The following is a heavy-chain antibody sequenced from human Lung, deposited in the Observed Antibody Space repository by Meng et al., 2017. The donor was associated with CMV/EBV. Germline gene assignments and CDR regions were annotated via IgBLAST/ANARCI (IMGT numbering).Heavy chain of an antibody. J-gene: IGHJ5*02. CDR2: IIPILGIA. CDR3: ARESRGAAAGWRWFDP. D-gene: IGHD6-13*01. CDR1: GGTFSSYA. Sequence: SGGTFSSYAISWVRQAPGQGLEWMGGIIPILGIANYAQKFQGRVTITADKSTGTAYMELSSLRSEDTAVYYCARESRGAAAGWRWFDPWGQGTLVTVSS. V-gene: IGHV1-69*10.